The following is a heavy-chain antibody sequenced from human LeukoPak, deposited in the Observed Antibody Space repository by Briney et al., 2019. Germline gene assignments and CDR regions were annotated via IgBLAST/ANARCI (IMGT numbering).Heavy chain of an antibody. CDR1: GVAICSLH. J-gene: IGHJ6*01. CDR3: ARLKCISTTCPSRYVMDV. Sequence: TSETPSLTRSVSGVAICSLHWSSSRQPPGHGLEDIGYIQYRGGTNYSPSLKSRVTISVDTSKYQFSLNLTSVTAADTAVYYCARLKCISTTCPSRYVMDVWGQGTTVTVSS. V-gene: IGHV4-59*01. CDR2: IQYRGGT. D-gene: IGHD2-2*01.